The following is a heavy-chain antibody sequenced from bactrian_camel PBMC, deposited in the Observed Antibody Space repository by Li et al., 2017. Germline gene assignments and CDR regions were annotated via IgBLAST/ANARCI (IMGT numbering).Heavy chain of an antibody. J-gene: IGHJ4*01. CDR1: ADTYSRDC. CDR2: IDSDDSA. V-gene: IGHV3S55*01. D-gene: IGHD2*01. Sequence: QVQLVESGGGSVAAGGSLELSCVASADTYSRDCMGWFRQAPGKEPEGVAAIDSDDSANYADSVKGRFTASQDNAKNTLYLQMNNLKPEDTAMYYCAACDWDPACSGGYCFRSGNWLGTQVTVS.